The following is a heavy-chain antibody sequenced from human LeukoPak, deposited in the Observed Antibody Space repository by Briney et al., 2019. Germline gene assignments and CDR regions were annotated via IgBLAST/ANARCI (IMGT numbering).Heavy chain of an antibody. CDR1: GFTFSSYG. D-gene: IGHD3-22*01. CDR2: IWYDGSNK. V-gene: IGHV3-33*01. Sequence: PGGSLRLSCAASGFTFSSYGMHWVRQAPGKGLEWVAVIWYDGSNKYYADSVKGRFTISRDNSKNTLYLQMNSLRAEDTAVYYCASNGGDSSGYYRAIPGSLDYWGQGTLVTVSS. J-gene: IGHJ4*02. CDR3: ASNGGDSSGYYRAIPGSLDY.